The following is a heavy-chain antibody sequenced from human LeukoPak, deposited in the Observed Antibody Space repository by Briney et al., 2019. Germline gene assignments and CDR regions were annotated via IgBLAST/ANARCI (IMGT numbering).Heavy chain of an antibody. Sequence: ASVKVSCKASGGTFSSYAISWVRQAPGQGLEWMGWMNPNSGNTGYAQKFQGRVTMTRNTSISTAYMELSSLRSEDTAVYYCARAGGRSYSSGYSGSVGYWGQGTLVTVSS. CDR1: GGTFSSYA. CDR3: ARAGGRSYSSGYSGSVGY. J-gene: IGHJ4*02. V-gene: IGHV1-8*02. CDR2: MNPNSGNT. D-gene: IGHD3-22*01.